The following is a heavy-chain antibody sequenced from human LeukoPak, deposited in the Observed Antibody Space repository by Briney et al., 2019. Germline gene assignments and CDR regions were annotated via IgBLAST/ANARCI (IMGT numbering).Heavy chain of an antibody. D-gene: IGHD3-22*01. Sequence: ASVKVSCKASGYTFTGYYRHWVRQAPGQGLEWMGWISAYNGNTNYAQKLQGRVTMTTDTSTSTAYMELRSLRSDDTAVYYCARFISSGYFSSFDYWGQGTLVTVSS. J-gene: IGHJ4*02. CDR1: GYTFTGYY. CDR2: ISAYNGNT. CDR3: ARFISSGYFSSFDY. V-gene: IGHV1-18*04.